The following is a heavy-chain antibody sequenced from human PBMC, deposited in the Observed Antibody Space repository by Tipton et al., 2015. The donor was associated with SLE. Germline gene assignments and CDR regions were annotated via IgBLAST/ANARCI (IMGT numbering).Heavy chain of an antibody. Sequence: GLVKPSETLSLTCAVYRGSFSGYSWTWIRQSPGKGLEWIGEINHGGSTNYNPSLKSRVAISLDTPKNQFSLRLTSVTAADTAVYYCARGVSGYFHYCYMDVWGRGTTVTISS. D-gene: IGHD3-16*01. J-gene: IGHJ6*03. CDR1: RGSFSGYS. CDR3: ARGVSGYFHYCYMDV. CDR2: INHGGST. V-gene: IGHV4-34*01.